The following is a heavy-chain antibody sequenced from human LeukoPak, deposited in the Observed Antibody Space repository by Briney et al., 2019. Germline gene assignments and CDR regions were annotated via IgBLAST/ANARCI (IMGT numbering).Heavy chain of an antibody. J-gene: IGHJ5*02. V-gene: IGHV1-46*01. CDR2: INPSGGST. D-gene: IGHD5-12*01. Sequence: ASVKVSCKASGYTFTSYYLYWVRQAPGQGLEWMGVINPSGGSTTSAQKFQGRVTMTRDTSTSTVYMELRSLRSEDTAVYYCAKQHRRSGYEVNWFDPWGQGTLVTVSS. CDR3: AKQHRRSGYEVNWFDP. CDR1: GYTFTSYY.